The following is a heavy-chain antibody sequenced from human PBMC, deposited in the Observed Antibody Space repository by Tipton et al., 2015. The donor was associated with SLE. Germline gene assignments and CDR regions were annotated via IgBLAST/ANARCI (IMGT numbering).Heavy chain of an antibody. CDR1: GGSISGSNYY. D-gene: IGHD2-8*01. V-gene: IGHV4-39*01. J-gene: IGHJ5*02. CDR3: ARHDTNYGRNWFDP. CDR2: ITNNGNT. Sequence: TLSLTCTVSGGSISGSNYYWYWIRQPPGKGPEWIGRITNNGNTYYIPSLQSRVTMSVDTSKNHLSLKLSSVTAADTAVYYCARHDTNYGRNWFDPWGQGTLVTVSS.